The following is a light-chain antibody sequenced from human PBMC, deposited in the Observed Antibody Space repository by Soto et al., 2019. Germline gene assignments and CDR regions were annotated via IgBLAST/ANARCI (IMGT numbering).Light chain of an antibody. V-gene: IGLV1-40*01. Sequence: QSVLTQPPSVSGAPGQRVSISCTGSSSNIGAGYDVRWFQQLPGTAPKLLIYGSSNRPSGVPDRFSGSKSGTSASLAITGLQAEDEADYYCQSYDSSLSVLYVFGTGTKVTVL. J-gene: IGLJ1*01. CDR1: SSNIGAGYD. CDR2: GSS. CDR3: QSYDSSLSVLYV.